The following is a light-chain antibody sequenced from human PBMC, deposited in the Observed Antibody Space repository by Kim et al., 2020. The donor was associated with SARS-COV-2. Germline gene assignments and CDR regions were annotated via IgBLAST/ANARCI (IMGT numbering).Light chain of an antibody. J-gene: IGKJ2*01. CDR1: QDIDDD. V-gene: IGKV5-2*01. CDR3: LQHDNYPYT. Sequence: ETTLTQSPAFMSATAGDKVHISCKASQDIDDDMNWYQRKPGEPALFIIQEVSTLVPGIPPRFSGSGNGTDFTLTINIIESEDEAYYLYLQHDNYPYTFGQETKLEI. CDR2: EVS.